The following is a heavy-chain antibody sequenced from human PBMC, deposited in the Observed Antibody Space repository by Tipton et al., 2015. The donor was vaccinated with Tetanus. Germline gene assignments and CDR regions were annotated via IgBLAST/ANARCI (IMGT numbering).Heavy chain of an antibody. CDR1: GGSITDKKYY. J-gene: IGHJ5*02. Sequence: TLSLTCTVSGGSITDKKYYWGWIRQPPGKGLEWIASIYFKGDTYYNPSLRSRVTIDVDTSQTLFSVNLTSVTAADTAVYYCARHLYGYWFDPWGQGALVTVSS. CDR3: ARHLYGYWFDP. CDR2: IYFKGDT. V-gene: IGHV4-39*01. D-gene: IGHD3-10*01.